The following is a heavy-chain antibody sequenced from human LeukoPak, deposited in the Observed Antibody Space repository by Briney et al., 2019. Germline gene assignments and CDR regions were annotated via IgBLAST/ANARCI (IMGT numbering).Heavy chain of an antibody. V-gene: IGHV3-74*01. D-gene: IGHD3-10*01. Sequence: GGSLRLSCAASGYSFRNYWMHWVRQAPGKGPVWVSRIDNDGRTTDYAVSVKGRFTISRDSVQNTLYLQMDSLRAEDTAVYYCARDVGGAGSYWGQGTLVTVSS. CDR3: ARDVGGAGSY. CDR1: GYSFRNYW. CDR2: IDNDGRTT. J-gene: IGHJ4*02.